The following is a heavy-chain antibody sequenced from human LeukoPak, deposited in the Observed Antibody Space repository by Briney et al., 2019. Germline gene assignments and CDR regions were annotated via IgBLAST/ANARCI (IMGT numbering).Heavy chain of an antibody. D-gene: IGHD3-9*01. Sequence: GGSLRPSCAASGFTFISYSMNWVRQAPGKGLEWVSSISSSSSYIYYADSVKGRFTISRDNAKNSLYLKMNSLRAEDTAVYYCARASYYDILNFDYWGQETLVTVSS. CDR2: ISSSSSYI. CDR3: ARASYYDILNFDY. J-gene: IGHJ4*02. V-gene: IGHV3-21*01. CDR1: GFTFISYS.